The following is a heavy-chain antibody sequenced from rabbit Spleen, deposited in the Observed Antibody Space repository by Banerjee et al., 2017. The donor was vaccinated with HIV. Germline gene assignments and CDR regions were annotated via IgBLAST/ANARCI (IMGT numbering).Heavy chain of an antibody. CDR1: GFSFSSSYY. J-gene: IGHJ6*01. Sequence: QEQLEESGGDLVKPEGSLTLTCTASGFSFSSSYYMCWVRQAPGKGLEWIACIHAGSSGSTYYASWAKGRFTVSKTSSTTVTLQATSLTAADTATYFCARDSSSSFSSYGMDLWGPGTLVTVS. D-gene: IGHD1-1*01. CDR3: ARDSSSSFSSYGMDL. V-gene: IGHV1S45*01. CDR2: IHAGSSGST.